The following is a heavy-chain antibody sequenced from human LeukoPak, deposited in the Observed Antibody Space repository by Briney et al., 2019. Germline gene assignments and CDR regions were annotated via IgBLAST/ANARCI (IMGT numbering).Heavy chain of an antibody. Sequence: ASVKVSCKASGFTFTSSAMQWVRQARGQRLEWIGWIVVGSGNTNYAQKFQERVTITRDMSTSTAYMELSSLRSEDTAVYYCAASRPNSSSFSYYYYGMDVWGQGTTVTVSS. CDR2: IVVGSGNT. J-gene: IGHJ6*02. V-gene: IGHV1-58*02. CDR1: GFTFTSSA. D-gene: IGHD6-13*01. CDR3: AASRPNSSSFSYYYYGMDV.